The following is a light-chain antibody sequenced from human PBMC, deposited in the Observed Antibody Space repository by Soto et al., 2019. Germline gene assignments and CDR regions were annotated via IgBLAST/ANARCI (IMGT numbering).Light chain of an antibody. J-gene: IGKJ1*01. CDR2: DAS. V-gene: IGKV1-5*01. Sequence: DIQMTQSPSTLSAYVGDRVTITSRASLSISSWLAWYQQKPGKAPKLLIYDASSLESGVPSRFSGSGAGTECTLTISSLQPDDVATDYCPQYNTFSRTFGQGTKVDIK. CDR1: LSISSW. CDR3: PQYNTFSRT.